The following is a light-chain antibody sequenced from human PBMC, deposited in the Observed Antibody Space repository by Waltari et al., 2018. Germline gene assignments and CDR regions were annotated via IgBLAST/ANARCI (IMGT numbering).Light chain of an antibody. CDR3: QQRSNWPT. CDR1: QSVRSY. J-gene: IGKJ5*01. CDR2: DAS. V-gene: IGKV3-11*01. Sequence: EIVLTQSPATLSLSPGERATLSCRASQSVRSYLAWYQQKPGQAPRLLIYDASNRATGIRASFSGSGSGTYFTLTISSLEPEDVAVYYCQQRSNWPTFGQGTRLEIK.